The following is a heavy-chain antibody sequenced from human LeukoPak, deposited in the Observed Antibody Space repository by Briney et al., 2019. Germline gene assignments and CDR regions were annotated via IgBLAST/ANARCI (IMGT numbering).Heavy chain of an antibody. D-gene: IGHD1-14*01. CDR1: GFTFSDYW. CDR3: AREGNQAYFDY. CDR2: VKQDGGEK. J-gene: IGHJ4*02. V-gene: IGHV3-7*03. Sequence: PGGSLRLSCAASGFTFSDYWMSWVRQAPGKGLEWVANVKQDGGEKHYIDSVKGRFTISRDNAKKSLYLQMNSLRAEDTALYYCAREGNQAYFDYWGQGTLVTVSS.